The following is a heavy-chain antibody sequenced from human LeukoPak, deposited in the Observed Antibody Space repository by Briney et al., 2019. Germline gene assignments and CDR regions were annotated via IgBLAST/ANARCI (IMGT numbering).Heavy chain of an antibody. D-gene: IGHD3-9*01. V-gene: IGHV4-61*08. CDR2: IYYSGTT. Sequence: PSETLSLTCTVSGGSVSSGGYYWSWIRQPPGKGLEWIGYIYYSGTTNYSPSLKSRVSISVDTSKNQFALKLSSVTAADTAAYYCARTTGRYLDFDPWGQGTLVTVSS. CDR3: ARTTGRYLDFDP. CDR1: GGSVSSGGYY. J-gene: IGHJ5*02.